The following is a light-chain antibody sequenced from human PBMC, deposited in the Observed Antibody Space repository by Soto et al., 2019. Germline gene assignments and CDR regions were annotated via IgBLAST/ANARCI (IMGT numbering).Light chain of an antibody. CDR3: SSYAGNNILL. J-gene: IGLJ2*01. Sequence: QSALTQPPSASGSPGQSVTISCTGTSSDVGAYNYVSWYQQHPGKAPKLMIYEVNKRPSGVPDRFSGSKSGNTASLTVSGLQAEDEADYYCSSYAGNNILLFGGGTKLTVL. V-gene: IGLV2-8*01. CDR2: EVN. CDR1: SSDVGAYNY.